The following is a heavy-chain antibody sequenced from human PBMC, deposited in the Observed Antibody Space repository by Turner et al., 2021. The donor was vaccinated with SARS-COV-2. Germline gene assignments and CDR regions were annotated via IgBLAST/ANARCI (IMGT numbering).Heavy chain of an antibody. CDR2: ISYDGSNK. Sequence: QVQLVESGGGVVQPGRSLRVSCAGTGFTVSNYAMHWVRQAPGKGLEWVAVISYDGSNKYYVDSVKGRFTISRDNSKNSLYLQMNSLRAEDTAVYYCARVGTKGSTEQWGQGTLVTVSS. D-gene: IGHD1-1*01. J-gene: IGHJ4*02. CDR3: ARVGTKGSTEQ. CDR1: GFTVSNYA. V-gene: IGHV3-30-3*01.